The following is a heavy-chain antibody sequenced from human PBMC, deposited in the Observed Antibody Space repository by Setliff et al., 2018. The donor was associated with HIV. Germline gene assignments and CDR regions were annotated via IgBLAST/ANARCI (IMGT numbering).Heavy chain of an antibody. D-gene: IGHD6-13*01. CDR1: GFNFSSHT. CDR3: AQLAAADDS. CDR2: LSGDSNHI. J-gene: IGHJ4*02. Sequence: GGSLRLSCAASGFNFSSHTMNWIRQAPGKGLEWVSSLSGDSNHIYYADSVMGRFTISRDNSKSTLYLQMNTLRTEDTAVYYCAQLAAADDSWGQGTLVTVSS. V-gene: IGHV3-21*01.